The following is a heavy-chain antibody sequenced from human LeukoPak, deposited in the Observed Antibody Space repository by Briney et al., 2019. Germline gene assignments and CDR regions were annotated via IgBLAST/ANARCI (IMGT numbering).Heavy chain of an antibody. CDR1: GFNFSNYA. CDR3: AKLSPTTLSDSRGWFDP. J-gene: IGHJ5*02. Sequence: EPGGSLRLSCAASGFNFSNYAMSWVRQAPGKGLEWVSAISGSGGSTYYADSVKGRFTISRDNSKNTLYLQMNRLRAEDTAVYYCAKLSPTTLSDSRGWFDPWGQGTLVTVSS. D-gene: IGHD2/OR15-2a*01. CDR2: ISGSGGST. V-gene: IGHV3-23*01.